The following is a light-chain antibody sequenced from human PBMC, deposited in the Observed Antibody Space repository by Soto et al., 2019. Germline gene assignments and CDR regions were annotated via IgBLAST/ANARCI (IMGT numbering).Light chain of an antibody. J-gene: IGKJ2*01. CDR3: QQYNTYSYT. CDR1: QSISNW. CDR2: DAS. Sequence: DIQMTQSPSTLSASVGDRVTITCRASQSISNWLAWYQQRPGKAPKLLIYDASTLESWVPSRFSGRGSGTEFTLTISGLPPDDFATYYCQQYNTYSYTFGQGTKLEIK. V-gene: IGKV1-5*01.